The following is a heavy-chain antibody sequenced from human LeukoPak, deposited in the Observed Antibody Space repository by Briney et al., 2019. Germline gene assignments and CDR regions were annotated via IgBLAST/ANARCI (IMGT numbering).Heavy chain of an antibody. CDR2: ITSSSYT. D-gene: IGHD3-22*01. CDR3: ARGYSDSSGYPFDY. J-gene: IGHJ4*02. Sequence: GGSLRLSCAASGFTFSDYYMSWIRQAPGKGLEWVSYITSSSYTNYADSVKGRFTISRDNAKNSLYLQMNNLRAEDTAVYYCARGYSDSSGYPFDYWGQGTLVTVSS. V-gene: IGHV3-11*06. CDR1: GFTFSDYY.